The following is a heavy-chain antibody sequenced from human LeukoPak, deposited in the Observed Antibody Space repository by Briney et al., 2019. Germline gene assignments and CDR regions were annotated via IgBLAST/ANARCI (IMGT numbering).Heavy chain of an antibody. D-gene: IGHD7-27*01. V-gene: IGHV3-23*01. CDR3: AKVLTGSQDY. CDR2: ITGGGENT. Sequence: GGSLRLSCAASGFTFSNAWMSWVRQAPGKGLEWVSTITGGGENTYYADSVRGRFTISRDNSKTTLHLQMNGLRPEDTAVYYCAKVLTGSQDYWGQGTLVTVSS. J-gene: IGHJ4*02. CDR1: GFTFSNAW.